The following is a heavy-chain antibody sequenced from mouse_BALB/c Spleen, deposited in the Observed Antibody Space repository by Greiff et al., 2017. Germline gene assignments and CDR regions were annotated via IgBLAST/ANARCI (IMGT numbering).Heavy chain of an antibody. CDR2: IDPYYGGT. J-gene: IGHJ4*01. V-gene: IGHV1-39*01. Sequence: VQLKESGPELEKPGASVKISCKASGYSFTGYNMNWVKQSNGKSLEWIGNIDPYYGGTSYNQKFKGKATLTVDKSSSTAYMQLKSLTSEDSAVYYCAKGGGFYYAMDYWGQGTSVTVSS. CDR1: GYSFTGYN. CDR3: AKGGGFYYAMDY.